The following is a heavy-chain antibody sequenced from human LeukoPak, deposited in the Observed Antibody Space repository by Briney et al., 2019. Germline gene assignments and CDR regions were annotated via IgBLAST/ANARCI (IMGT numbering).Heavy chain of an antibody. V-gene: IGHV4-39*01. Sequence: SETLSLTCTVSGGSISSSSYYWGWIRQPPGKGLEWIGSIYYSGSTYYNPSLKSRVTISVDTSKNQFSLKLSSVTATDTAVYYCARIVGASDYWGQGTLVTVSS. CDR3: ARIVGASDY. D-gene: IGHD1-26*01. J-gene: IGHJ4*02. CDR1: GGSISSSSYY. CDR2: IYYSGST.